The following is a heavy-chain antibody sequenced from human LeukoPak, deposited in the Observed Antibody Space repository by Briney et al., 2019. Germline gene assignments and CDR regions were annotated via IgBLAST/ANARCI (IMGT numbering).Heavy chain of an antibody. V-gene: IGHV3-23*01. CDR1: GFTFSSYA. Sequence: GGSLRLSCAASGFTFSSYAMSWVRQAPGKGLEWVSGISGSGGDTYYADSVKGQFTVSRDNSKSTLYLQMTSLRAEDTAVYFCAKVRFDSSGYYYTYYYYGMDVWGQGTTVTVSS. D-gene: IGHD3-22*01. J-gene: IGHJ6*02. CDR2: ISGSGGDT. CDR3: AKVRFDSSGYYYTYYYYGMDV.